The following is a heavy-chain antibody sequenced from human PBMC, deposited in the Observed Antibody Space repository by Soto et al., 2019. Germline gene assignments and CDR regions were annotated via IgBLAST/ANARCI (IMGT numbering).Heavy chain of an antibody. V-gene: IGHV4-34*01. J-gene: IGHJ4*02. CDR1: GGSFSGYY. CDR3: AGGYCSGGSCYSRVYYFDY. CDR2: INHSGST. Sequence: QVQLQQWGAGLLKPSETLSLTCAVYGGSFSGYYWSWIRQPPGKGLEWIGEINHSGSTNYNPSLKSRVTISVDTSKNQFSLKLSSVTAAVTAVYYCAGGYCSGGSCYSRVYYFDYWGQGTLVTVSS. D-gene: IGHD2-15*01.